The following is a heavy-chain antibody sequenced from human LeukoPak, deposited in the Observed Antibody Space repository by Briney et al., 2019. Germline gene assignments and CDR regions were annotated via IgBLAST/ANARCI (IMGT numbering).Heavy chain of an antibody. J-gene: IGHJ6*03. CDR2: IYYSGST. D-gene: IGHD3-16*01. Sequence: KPSETLSLTCTVSGGSISSNSYYWGWIRQPPGKGLEWITSIYYSGSTYYNPSLKSRVTMSVDTSKNQFSLKLSSVTAADTAVYYCARETSQKGAHYMDVWGKGTTVTVSS. V-gene: IGHV4-39*07. CDR1: GGSISSNSYY. CDR3: ARETSQKGAHYMDV.